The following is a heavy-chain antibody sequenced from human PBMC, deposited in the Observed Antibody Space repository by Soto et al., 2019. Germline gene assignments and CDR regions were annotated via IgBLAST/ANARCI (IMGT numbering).Heavy chain of an antibody. J-gene: IGHJ6*02. CDR2: ITSNGGNT. Sequence: EVQLVESGGGLVQPGGSLRLSCAASGFTFSSYAMHWVRQAPGKGLEYVSVITSNGGNTDYASSVKGRFTISRDNSKNTFYLQMGSLRAEDMAVYYCARRIPFGYGMDVWGQGTTVTVSS. D-gene: IGHD2-21*01. CDR3: ARRIPFGYGMDV. CDR1: GFTFSSYA. V-gene: IGHV3-64*01.